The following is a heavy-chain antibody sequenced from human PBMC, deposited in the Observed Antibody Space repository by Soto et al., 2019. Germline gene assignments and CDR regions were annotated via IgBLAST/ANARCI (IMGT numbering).Heavy chain of an antibody. CDR3: ARSLVIGTYDAFDI. CDR1: GYNFNRYW. Sequence: EVYLAQSGAEVKKPGESLKISCKGSGYNFNRYWIGWVRQMPGKGLEWMGVIYPGDSDTRYSPSLQGQVTISAAKSSSAAYLQWSSLQASDTATYYCARSLVIGTYDAFDIWGQGTMVTVSS. D-gene: IGHD6-13*01. V-gene: IGHV5-51*03. CDR2: IYPGDSDT. J-gene: IGHJ3*02.